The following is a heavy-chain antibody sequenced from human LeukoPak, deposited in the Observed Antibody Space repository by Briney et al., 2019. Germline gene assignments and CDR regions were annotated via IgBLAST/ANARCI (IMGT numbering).Heavy chain of an antibody. D-gene: IGHD5-18*01. Sequence: PSETLSLTCTVSGGSISSCYWSWIRQPPGKGLEWIGRIYTSGSTNYNPSLKSRVTMSVDTSKNQFSLKLSSVTAADTAVYYCARGSLNVDTAMVWRGTGEYYFDYWGQGTLVTVSS. V-gene: IGHV4-4*07. CDR2: IYTSGST. CDR1: GGSISSCY. CDR3: ARGSLNVDTAMVWRGTGEYYFDY. J-gene: IGHJ4*02.